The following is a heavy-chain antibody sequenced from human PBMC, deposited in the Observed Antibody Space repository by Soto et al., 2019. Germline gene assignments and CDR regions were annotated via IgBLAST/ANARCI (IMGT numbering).Heavy chain of an antibody. Sequence: SETLSLTCAVYGGSFSGYYWSWIRQPPGKGLEWIGEINHSGSTNYNPSLKSRVTISVDTSKNQFSLKLSSVTAADTAVYYCARAQITNYYYSGMDVWGKGTTVTVSS. J-gene: IGHJ6*04. CDR3: ARAQITNYYYSGMDV. V-gene: IGHV4-34*01. CDR1: GGSFSGYY. D-gene: IGHD1-20*01. CDR2: INHSGST.